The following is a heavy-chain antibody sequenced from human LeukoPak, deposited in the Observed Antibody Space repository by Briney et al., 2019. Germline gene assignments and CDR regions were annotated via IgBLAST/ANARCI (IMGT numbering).Heavy chain of an antibody. V-gene: IGHV3-73*01. CDR1: GFTFSGSA. D-gene: IGHD5-24*01. J-gene: IGHJ4*02. CDR3: TNQDGYPDY. Sequence: GGPLRLSCAASGFTFSGSAMHWVRQASGKGLEWVGRIRSKANSYATAYAASVKGRFTISRDDSKNTAYLQMNSLKTEDTAVYYCTNQDGYPDYWGQGTLVTVSS. CDR2: IRSKANSYAT.